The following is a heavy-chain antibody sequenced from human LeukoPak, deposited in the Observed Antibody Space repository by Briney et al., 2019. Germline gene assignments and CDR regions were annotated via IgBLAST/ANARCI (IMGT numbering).Heavy chain of an antibody. CDR2: INPDRGDS. J-gene: IGHJ3*02. D-gene: IGHD6-6*01. CDR3: ARPYSRSSIDGFDI. V-gene: IGHV1-2*02. CDR1: GYSFTAYY. Sequence: ASVRVSCKTSGYSFTAYYIVWVRQAPGQGLEWMGWINPDRGDSNFEQKFQGRISMTRDTPISTAYLELSSLTSDDTALYYCARPYSRSSIDGFDIWGQGTMVTVSS.